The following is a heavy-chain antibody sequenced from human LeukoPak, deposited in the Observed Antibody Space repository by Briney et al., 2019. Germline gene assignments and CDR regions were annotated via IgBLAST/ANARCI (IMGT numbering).Heavy chain of an antibody. CDR1: GSTFSNYW. V-gene: IGHV3-7*05. CDR2: IKQDGSEK. J-gene: IGHJ4*02. D-gene: IGHD1-1*01. Sequence: GGSLRLSCAASGSTFSNYWMIWVRQAPGKGLEWVGNIKQDGSEKRYADSLRGRFTISRDNAQTSLYLQMNSLRADDTAVYYCARASNPWLQLTWGQGTLVTVSS. CDR3: ARASNPWLQLT.